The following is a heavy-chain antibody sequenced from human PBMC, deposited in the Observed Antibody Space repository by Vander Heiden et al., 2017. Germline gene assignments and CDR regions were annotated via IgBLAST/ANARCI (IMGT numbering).Heavy chain of an antibody. CDR2: ISWNSGKV. CDR1: GFIFDDYA. J-gene: IGHJ4*02. CDR3: AKDISAVAGNAFDY. Sequence: EVQLVESGGGLVQPGRSLRLSCAASGFIFDDYAMHCVRQAPGKGLEWVSGISWNSGKVVYADSVRGRFTISRDNARKSLYLQMSSLRAEDTALYYCAKDISAVAGNAFDYWGQGTLVTVSS. V-gene: IGHV3-9*01. D-gene: IGHD6-19*01.